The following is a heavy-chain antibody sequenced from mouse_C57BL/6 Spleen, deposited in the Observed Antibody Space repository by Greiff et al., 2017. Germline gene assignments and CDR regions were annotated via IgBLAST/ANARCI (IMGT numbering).Heavy chain of an antibody. CDR1: GYTFTDYY. D-gene: IGHD2-3*01. Sequence: EVQLQQSGPELVKPGASVKISCKASGYTFTDYYMNWVKQSHGKSLEWIGDINPNNGGTSYNQKFKGKATLTVDKSSSTAYMELRSLTSEDSAVYYCARRYDYLDYWGQGTTLTVSS. CDR3: ARRYDYLDY. J-gene: IGHJ2*01. V-gene: IGHV1-26*01. CDR2: INPNNGGT.